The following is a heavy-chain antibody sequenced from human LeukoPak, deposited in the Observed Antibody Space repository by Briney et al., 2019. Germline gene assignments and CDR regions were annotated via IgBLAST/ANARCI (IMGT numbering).Heavy chain of an antibody. J-gene: IGHJ5*02. CDR1: GGSISSYY. V-gene: IGHV4-4*07. D-gene: IGHD2-2*02. Sequence: SETLSLTCTVSGGSISSYYWSWIRQPAGKGLEWIGRIYTSGSTNYNPSLKRRVTMSVGTYKNQFSLQLSSVPDPDPAVEYCARGVVVVPAAIRSNWCDPWGQETLVSVST. CDR2: IYTSGST. CDR3: ARGVVVVPAAIRSNWCDP.